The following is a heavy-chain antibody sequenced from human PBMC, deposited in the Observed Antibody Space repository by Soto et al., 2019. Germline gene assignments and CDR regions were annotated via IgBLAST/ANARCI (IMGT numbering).Heavy chain of an antibody. V-gene: IGHV3-23*01. CDR3: AKDRTVAARNFDD. CDR2: ISTSIDAT. J-gene: IGHJ4*02. Sequence: GGSLRLSCAASGFAFSNYAMHWVRQAPGTGLEWVSSISTSIDATYYADSVKGRFTISRDDSKNTLYLQMNTLRAEDSAVYYCAKDRTVAARNFDDWGQRTQVTVSS. D-gene: IGHD6-6*01. CDR1: GFAFSNYA.